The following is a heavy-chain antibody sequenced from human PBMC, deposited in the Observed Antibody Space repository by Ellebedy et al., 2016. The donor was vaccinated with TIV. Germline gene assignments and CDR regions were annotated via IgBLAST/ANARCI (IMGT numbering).Heavy chain of an antibody. CDR3: ARATEGLDY. CDR1: GFTFSSYD. J-gene: IGHJ4*02. CDR2: IGTAGDT. D-gene: IGHD1-14*01. Sequence: GESLKISCAASGFTFSSYDMHWVRQVTGKGLEWVSAIGTAGDTYYPGSVKCRFTISRENAKNSLYLKMNSLRAGDTAVYYCARATEGLDYWGQGTLVTVSS. V-gene: IGHV3-13*01.